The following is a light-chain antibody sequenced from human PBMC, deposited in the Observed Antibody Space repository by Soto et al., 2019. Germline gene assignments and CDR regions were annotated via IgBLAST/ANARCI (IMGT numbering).Light chain of an antibody. CDR2: DVS. V-gene: IGLV2-8*01. CDR3: SSYTDRNNLV. CDR1: SSDIGGYNS. J-gene: IGLJ1*01. Sequence: QSALTQSPSASGSPGQSVTISCTGTSSDIGGYNSVSWNQQHPGKAPKVMIYDVSKRPSGVPDRFSGSKSGNTASLTVSALQAEDEADYYCSSYTDRNNLVFGTGTKLTVL.